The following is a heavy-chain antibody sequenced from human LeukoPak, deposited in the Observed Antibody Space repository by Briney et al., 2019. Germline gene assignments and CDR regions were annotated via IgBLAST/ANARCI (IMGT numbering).Heavy chain of an antibody. D-gene: IGHD1-26*01. CDR1: GFIFRDRA. CDR2: IRTKGLGETA. CDR3: SRNSGTYRGYGMDV. Sequence: QTGQSLTLSCTAPGFIFRDRAMSWVRQAPGKGLEWVGFIRTKGLGETAEYAASVKDRFTISRDDSNNIAYLHMNSLKTEDTAVYYCSRNSGTYRGYGMDVWGQGTPVTVSS. J-gene: IGHJ6*02. V-gene: IGHV3-49*04.